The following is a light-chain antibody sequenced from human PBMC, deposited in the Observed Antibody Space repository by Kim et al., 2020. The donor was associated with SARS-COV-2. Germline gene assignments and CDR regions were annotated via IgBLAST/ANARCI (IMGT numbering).Light chain of an antibody. CDR2: DVS. CDR1: MSDIGGYNF. Sequence: QSALTQPASVSGSPGQSITISCSRTMSDIGGYNFVSWYQQHPGNAPKLMIYDVSSRPSGVSNRFSGSKSGNTASLIISGLQAEDEADYYCSSYTSSTTVIFGGGTQLTVL. CDR3: SSYTSSTTVI. J-gene: IGLJ2*01. V-gene: IGLV2-14*03.